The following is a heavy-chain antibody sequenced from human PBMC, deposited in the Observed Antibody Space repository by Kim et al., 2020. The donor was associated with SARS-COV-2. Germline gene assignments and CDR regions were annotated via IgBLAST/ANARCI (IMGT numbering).Heavy chain of an antibody. CDR2: IPATGPTA. CDR1: GFTFGDFA. D-gene: IGHD3-3*01. Sequence: GGSLRLSCGASGFTFGDFAMSWVRQTPRKGLEWVSSIPATGPTASYADSVKGQFTISRDNSKSTLFLQMNSLRAEDTAIYYCAKAPEGFLEWLPSQFYMDVWGKGTAVVVSS. V-gene: IGHV3-23*01. J-gene: IGHJ6*03. CDR3: AKAPEGFLEWLPSQFYMDV.